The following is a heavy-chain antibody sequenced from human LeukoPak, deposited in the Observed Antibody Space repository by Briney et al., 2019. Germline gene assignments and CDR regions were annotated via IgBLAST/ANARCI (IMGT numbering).Heavy chain of an antibody. CDR2: IKQDGREK. CDR3: ARLLVYNSGGEAFDH. CDR1: GFTFSSYW. V-gene: IGHV3-7*01. Sequence: GGSLRLSCAASGFTFSSYWMSWVRQAPGKGLKGVANIKQDGREKYYVDSVKGRFTISRDNAKNSLNLHIDSLRAQDTAVYSVARLLVYNSGGEAFDHWGQGTLVTVSS. D-gene: IGHD1-20*01. J-gene: IGHJ4*02.